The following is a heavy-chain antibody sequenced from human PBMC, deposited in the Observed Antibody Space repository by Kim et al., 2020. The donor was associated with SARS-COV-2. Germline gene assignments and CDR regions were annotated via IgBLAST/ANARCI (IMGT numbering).Heavy chain of an antibody. V-gene: IGHV4-39*01. J-gene: IGHJ3*02. Sequence: SETLSLTCTVSGGSISSSSYYWGWIRQPPGKGLEWIGSIYYSGSTYYNPSLKSRVTISVDTSKNQFSLKLSSVTAADTAVYYCARPFSELIDAFDIWGQGTMVTVSS. CDR1: GGSISSSSYY. CDR2: IYYSGST. D-gene: IGHD1-26*01. CDR3: ARPFSELIDAFDI.